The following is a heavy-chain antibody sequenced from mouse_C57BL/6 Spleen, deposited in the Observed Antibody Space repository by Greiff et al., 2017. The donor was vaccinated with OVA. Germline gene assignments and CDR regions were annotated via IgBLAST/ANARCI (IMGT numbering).Heavy chain of an antibody. D-gene: IGHD1-1*01. J-gene: IGHJ1*03. CDR3: ARSDYYGSEGYFDV. CDR1: GYTFTDYY. CDR2: INPYNGGT. Sequence: EVQLQQSGPVLVKPGASVKMSCKASGYTFTDYYMNWVKQSHGKSLEWIGVINPYNGGTSYNQKFKGKATLTVDKSSSKAYMELNSLTSEDSAVYYCARSDYYGSEGYFDVWGTGTTVTVSS. V-gene: IGHV1-19*01.